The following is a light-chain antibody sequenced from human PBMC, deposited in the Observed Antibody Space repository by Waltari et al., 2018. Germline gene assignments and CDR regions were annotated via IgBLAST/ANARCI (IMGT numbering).Light chain of an antibody. CDR1: QSVSSF. J-gene: IGKJ3*01. CDR3: QQRSNVLFA. V-gene: IGKV3-11*01. Sequence: EVVLTQSPATLSLSPGERATLSSRPSQSVSSFLAWYQQKPGQAPRLLIYDASNRATGIPARFSGSGSGTDFTLTISSLEPEDFAVYYCQQRSNVLFAFGPGTKVDFK. CDR2: DAS.